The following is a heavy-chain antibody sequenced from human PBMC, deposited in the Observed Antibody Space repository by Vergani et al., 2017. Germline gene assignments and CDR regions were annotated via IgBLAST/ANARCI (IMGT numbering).Heavy chain of an antibody. Sequence: QVQLVQSGAEVKKPGASVKVSCKASGYTFTSYGISWVRQAPGQGLEWMGWISAYNGNTNYAQKLQGRVTMTTDTSTSTAYMELRSLRSDDTAVYYCARDEFQLVGSASARYYYYGMDVWGQGTTVTVSS. CDR1: GYTFTSYG. V-gene: IGHV1-18*01. J-gene: IGHJ6*02. CDR3: ARDEFQLVGSASARYYYYGMDV. D-gene: IGHD3-10*01. CDR2: ISAYNGNT.